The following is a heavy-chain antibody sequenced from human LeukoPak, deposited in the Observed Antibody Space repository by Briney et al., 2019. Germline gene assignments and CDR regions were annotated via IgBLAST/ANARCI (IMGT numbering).Heavy chain of an antibody. Sequence: PGGSLRLSCAASGFIFSSCEMNWVRQAPGKGLEWVSYISSSGSTIYYADSVKGRFTISRDNAKNSLYLQMNSLRAEDTAVYYCASGGMVNRYYDSSGSDYWGQGTLVTVSS. D-gene: IGHD3-22*01. J-gene: IGHJ4*02. V-gene: IGHV3-48*03. CDR3: ASGGMVNRYYDSSGSDY. CDR1: GFIFSSCE. CDR2: ISSSGSTI.